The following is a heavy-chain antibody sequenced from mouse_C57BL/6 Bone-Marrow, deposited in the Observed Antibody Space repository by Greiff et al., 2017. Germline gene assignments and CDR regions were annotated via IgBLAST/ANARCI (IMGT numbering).Heavy chain of an antibody. J-gene: IGHJ4*01. CDR1: GFSLTSYG. CDR3: ATYYYGSSYNAMDY. CDR2: IWRGGST. V-gene: IGHV2-5*01. Sequence: VQLQQSGPGLVQPSQSLSITCTVSGFSLTSYGVHWVRQSPGKGLEWLGVIWRGGSTDYNAAFRSRLSITKDNSKSQVFFKMNSLQADDTAIYYCATYYYGSSYNAMDYWGQGTSVTVSS. D-gene: IGHD1-1*01.